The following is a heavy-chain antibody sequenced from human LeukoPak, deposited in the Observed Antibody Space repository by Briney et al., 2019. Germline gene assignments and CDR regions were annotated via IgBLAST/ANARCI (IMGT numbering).Heavy chain of an antibody. V-gene: IGHV4-39*07. J-gene: IGHJ4*02. D-gene: IGHD5-12*01. CDR1: GVSISSSSYY. Sequence: SETLSLTCTVSGVSISSSSYYWGWIRQPPGKGLEWIGSIYYSGSTYYNPSLKSPVTISVDTSKNQFSLKLSSVTAADTAVYYCARDLGGYDLGTSVDFDYRGQGTLVTVSS. CDR2: IYYSGST. CDR3: ARDLGGYDLGTSVDFDY.